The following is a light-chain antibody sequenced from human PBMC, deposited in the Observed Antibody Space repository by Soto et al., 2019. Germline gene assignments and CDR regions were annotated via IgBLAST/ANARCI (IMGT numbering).Light chain of an antibody. Sequence: MTQSPSTMSVSPGERATLSCRASQSVSDKLAWYQQKPGQAPRLLIYHASARATGIPARFSGSGSGTEFTLTISGLQSEDFAVYYCQQYNNWPPWTFGQGTKVDI. V-gene: IGKV3-15*01. CDR2: HAS. CDR1: QSVSDK. CDR3: QQYNNWPPWT. J-gene: IGKJ1*01.